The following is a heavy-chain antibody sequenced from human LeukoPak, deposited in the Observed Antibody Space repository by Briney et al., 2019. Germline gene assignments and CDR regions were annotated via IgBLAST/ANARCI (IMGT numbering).Heavy chain of an antibody. CDR2: IYPGDSDT. J-gene: IGHJ4*02. D-gene: IGHD6-19*01. CDR3: ARRSLSGWYYFDY. Sequence: GGSLQISCKGSGYFFTSYWNGWVRQMPGKGLEWMGIIYPGDSDTRYSPSFQGQVTISADKSISTAYLQWSSLQASDTAMYYCARRSLSGWYYFDYWGQGTLVTVSS. CDR1: GYFFTSYW. V-gene: IGHV5-51*01.